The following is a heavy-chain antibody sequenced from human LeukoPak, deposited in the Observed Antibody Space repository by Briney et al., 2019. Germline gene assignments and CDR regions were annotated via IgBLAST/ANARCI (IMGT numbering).Heavy chain of an antibody. D-gene: IGHD1-26*01. V-gene: IGHV3-66*01. J-gene: IGHJ3*02. Sequence: GGSLRLSCAVSGFTFSDNYISWVRQAPGKGLEWVSIFYAGGTTYYADSVKGRFTMSRDNAKNSLYLQMNSLRAEDTALYFCARDNPYSESLAADDAFDIWGQGTMVTVSS. CDR2: FYAGGTT. CDR3: ARDNPYSESLAADDAFDI. CDR1: GFTFSDNY.